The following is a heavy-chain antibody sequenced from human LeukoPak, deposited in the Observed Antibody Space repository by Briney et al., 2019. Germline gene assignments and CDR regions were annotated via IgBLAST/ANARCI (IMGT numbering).Heavy chain of an antibody. CDR2: IYYSGST. D-gene: IGHD6-19*01. J-gene: IGHJ3*02. Sequence: SEILSLTCTVSGGSISSYYWSWIRQPPGKGLEWIGYIYYSGSTNYNPSLKSRVTISVDTSKNQFSLKLSSVTAADTAVYYCARISSGWYVGAFDIWGQGTMVTVSS. CDR3: ARISSGWYVGAFDI. V-gene: IGHV4-59*08. CDR1: GGSISSYY.